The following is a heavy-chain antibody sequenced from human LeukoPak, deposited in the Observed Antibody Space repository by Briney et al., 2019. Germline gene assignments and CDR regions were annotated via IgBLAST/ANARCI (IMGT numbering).Heavy chain of an antibody. Sequence: GGTLRLSCAASGFTFSSYGMSWVRQAPGRGLEWVSLFSRNGVTTFHADSVRGRFTISRDNSENSVYLQMDSLTTEDTAVYYCAKEKDTIYFDLWGQGTLVTVSA. CDR2: FSRNGVTT. CDR1: GFTFSSYG. D-gene: IGHD2-21*01. V-gene: IGHV3-43*02. J-gene: IGHJ3*01. CDR3: AKEKDTIYFDL.